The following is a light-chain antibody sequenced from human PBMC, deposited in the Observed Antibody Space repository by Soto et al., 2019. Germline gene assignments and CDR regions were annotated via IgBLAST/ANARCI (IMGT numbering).Light chain of an antibody. CDR2: DGS. Sequence: EVVLTQSPGTLSLSPGERATLSCRASQGVRNNYLVWYQQKPGQAPRVLIYDGSSRATDIPDRFGGSGTGTEFTLTISRLEPEDFAVYYCQQYGSSPRTFGGGTKVEIK. V-gene: IGKV3-20*01. CDR3: QQYGSSPRT. J-gene: IGKJ4*01. CDR1: QGVRNNY.